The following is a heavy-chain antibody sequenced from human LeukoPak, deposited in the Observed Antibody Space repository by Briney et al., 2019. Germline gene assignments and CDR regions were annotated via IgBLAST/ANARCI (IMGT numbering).Heavy chain of an antibody. Sequence: PGGSLRLSCAASGFTFSTYGMHWVRQAPGKGLGWVAFIRDDGSNKYYADSVKGRFTISRDNSKNTLYLQMNSLRAEDTAVYYCAKDIAVAGWYMDVWGKGTTVTISS. CDR3: AKDIAVAGWYMDV. CDR1: GFTFSTYG. D-gene: IGHD6-19*01. CDR2: IRDDGSNK. J-gene: IGHJ6*03. V-gene: IGHV3-30*02.